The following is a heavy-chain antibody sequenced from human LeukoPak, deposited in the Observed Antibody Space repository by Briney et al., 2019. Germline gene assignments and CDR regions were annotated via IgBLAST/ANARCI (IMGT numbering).Heavy chain of an antibody. CDR1: GGSISSYY. D-gene: IGHD3-22*01. CDR3: ARLSTMIVVASDAFDI. Sequence: SETLSLTCTVSGGSISSYYWSWIRQPPGKGLEWIGYIYYSGSTNYNPSLKSRVTISVDTSKNQFSLKLSSVTAADTAVYYCARLSTMIVVASDAFDIWGQGTMVTVSS. CDR2: IYYSGST. V-gene: IGHV4-59*08. J-gene: IGHJ3*02.